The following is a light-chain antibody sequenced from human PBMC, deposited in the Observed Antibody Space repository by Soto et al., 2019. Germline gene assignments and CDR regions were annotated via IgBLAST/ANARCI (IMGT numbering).Light chain of an antibody. CDR3: QVWDSTSDHYV. J-gene: IGLJ1*01. CDR2: DDR. V-gene: IGLV3-21*02. CDR1: NIGSRS. Sequence: SYELTQPPSVSVAPGQTASISCGGNNIGSRSVHWYQQKPGQAPVLVVYDDRDRPSGIPERVAGSNSGNTATLTISRVEAGDEADYYCQVWDSTSDHYVFGTGTKVTVL.